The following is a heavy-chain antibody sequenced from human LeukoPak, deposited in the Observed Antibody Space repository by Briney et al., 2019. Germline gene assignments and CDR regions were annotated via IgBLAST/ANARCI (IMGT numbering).Heavy chain of an antibody. CDR3: AKRDDYGDYVLGS. D-gene: IGHD4-17*01. CDR2: LSGSGGHI. J-gene: IGHJ4*02. Sequence: PGGSLRLSCAVSGFTFSNFGMSWVRQAPGKGLEWVSGLSGSGGHIYYAASVKGRFTISRDNSKNTLFLHITGLRAEDTALYSCAKRDDYGDYVLGSWGQGTLVTVSS. CDR1: GFTFSNFG. V-gene: IGHV3-23*01.